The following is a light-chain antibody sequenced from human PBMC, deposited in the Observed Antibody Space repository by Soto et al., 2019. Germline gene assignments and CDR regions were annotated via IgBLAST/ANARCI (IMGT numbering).Light chain of an antibody. CDR2: EDS. Sequence: SYELTQPPSVSAAPGQTAKITCGGNNIESRSVHWYQQKPGQAPVLVVYEDSDRPSGIPERFSGSNSGNTATLTISRVEAGDEADYYCQVWDTTINHVLFGGGTKLTVL. CDR1: NIESRS. CDR3: QVWDTTINHVL. V-gene: IGLV3-21*02. J-gene: IGLJ2*01.